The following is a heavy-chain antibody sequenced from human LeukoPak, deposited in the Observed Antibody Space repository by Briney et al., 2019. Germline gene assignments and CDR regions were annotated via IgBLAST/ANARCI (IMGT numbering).Heavy chain of an antibody. CDR3: ARAWYGNWFDP. Sequence: GGSLRLSCAAPGFTFSSYWMHWVRQAPGKGLVWVSRINSDGSSTSYADSVKGRFTISRDNAKNTLYLQMNSLRAEDTAVYYCARAWYGNWFDPWGQGTLVTVSS. CDR2: INSDGSST. V-gene: IGHV3-74*01. D-gene: IGHD2-15*01. J-gene: IGHJ5*02. CDR1: GFTFSSYW.